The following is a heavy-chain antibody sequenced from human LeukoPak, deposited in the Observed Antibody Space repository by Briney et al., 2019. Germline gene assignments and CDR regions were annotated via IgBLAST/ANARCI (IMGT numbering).Heavy chain of an antibody. Sequence: PGGSLRLSCAASGITFSNYAMSWVRQAPGKGLEWVSAISGSGGSTYYADSVKGRFTISRDNSKNTLYLQMNSLRAEDTAVYYCAKDQEPVAARRPRGAFDIWGQGTMVTVSS. D-gene: IGHD6-6*01. CDR2: ISGSGGST. J-gene: IGHJ3*02. V-gene: IGHV3-23*01. CDR3: AKDQEPVAARRPRGAFDI. CDR1: GITFSNYA.